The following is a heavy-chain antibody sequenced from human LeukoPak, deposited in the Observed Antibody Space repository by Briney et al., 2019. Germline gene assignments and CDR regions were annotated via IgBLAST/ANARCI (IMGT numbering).Heavy chain of an antibody. Sequence: AASVKVSCKASGYTFTGYYMHWVRQAPGQGLEWMGWINPNSGGTNYAQKFQGRVTMTRDTSISTAYMELSRLRSDDTAVYYCARDRGVRGVIRYYYYYMDVWGKGTTVTISS. CDR2: INPNSGGT. D-gene: IGHD3-10*01. J-gene: IGHJ6*03. V-gene: IGHV1-2*02. CDR1: GYTFTGYY. CDR3: ARDRGVRGVIRYYYYYMDV.